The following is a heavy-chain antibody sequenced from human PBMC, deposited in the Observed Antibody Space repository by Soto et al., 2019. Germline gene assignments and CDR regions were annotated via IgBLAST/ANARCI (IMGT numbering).Heavy chain of an antibody. D-gene: IGHD3-22*01. Sequence: QVQLQESGPGLVKPSETLSLTCTVSGGSVSSRNYYWSWIRQPPGKGLEWIGYLYYSGSTNYNPSLKSRVTTSADASKNQFSLKLSSVTAADTAVYYCARGWLPSPNLRFDHWGQGILVTVSS. CDR2: LYYSGST. CDR3: ARGWLPSPNLRFDH. V-gene: IGHV4-61*01. CDR1: GGSVSSRNYY. J-gene: IGHJ5*02.